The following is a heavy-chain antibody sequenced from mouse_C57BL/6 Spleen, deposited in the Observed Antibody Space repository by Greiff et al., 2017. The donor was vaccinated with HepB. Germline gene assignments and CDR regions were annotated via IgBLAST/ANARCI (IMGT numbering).Heavy chain of an antibody. CDR1: GFTFSSYG. Sequence: ELQLQESGGDLVKPGGSLKLSCAASGFTFSSYGMSWVRQTPDKRLEWVATISSGGSYTYYPDSVKGRFTISRDNAKNTLYLQMSSLKSEDTAMYYCARLLREDYWGQGTSVTVSS. D-gene: IGHD1-1*01. V-gene: IGHV5-6*01. CDR2: ISSGGSYT. CDR3: ARLLREDY. J-gene: IGHJ4*01.